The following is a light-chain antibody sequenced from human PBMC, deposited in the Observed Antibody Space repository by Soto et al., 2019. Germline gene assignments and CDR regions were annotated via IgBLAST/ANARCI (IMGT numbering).Light chain of an antibody. V-gene: IGKV3-11*01. CDR3: QQRDNRPWT. CDR2: DAS. Sequence: ETVLTQSPATLSLSPGERATLSCRASQSVRSNLAWYQHKPGQAPRLLIYDASNRADGIPGRFSGSGSGTDFTLTIRNLEPEDFAVYYCQQRDNRPWTFGQGAKVEI. J-gene: IGKJ1*01. CDR1: QSVRSN.